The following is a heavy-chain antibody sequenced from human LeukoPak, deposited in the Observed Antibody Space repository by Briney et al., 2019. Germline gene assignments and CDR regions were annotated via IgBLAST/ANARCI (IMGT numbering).Heavy chain of an antibody. V-gene: IGHV3-15*01. CDR1: GFTFSRYA. CDR3: AKDLFGSYLFFGAFDI. J-gene: IGHJ3*02. D-gene: IGHD1-26*01. CDR2: IKSKIDGGTT. Sequence: PGGSLRLSCAASGFTFSRYAMSWVRQAPGKGLEWVGRIKSKIDGGTTDYGAPVKGRFTISRDDSKNTLYLQMNSLRAEDTAVYYCAKDLFGSYLFFGAFDIWGQGTMVTVSS.